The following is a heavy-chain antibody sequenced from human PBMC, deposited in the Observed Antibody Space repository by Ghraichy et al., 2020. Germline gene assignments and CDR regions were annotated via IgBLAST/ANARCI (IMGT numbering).Heavy chain of an antibody. CDR1: GASVNIGGFY. J-gene: IGHJ3*01. D-gene: IGHD3-10*01. Sequence: SETLSLTCSVSGASVNIGGFYWSWIRQHPEKGLEWIGYVFYSGDAFYNPSFKSRVSITSDPSKNQFFLNVNSVTAADTAVYYCARGDSVRGGAFEFWGQGTTVSVSP. CDR3: ARGDSVRGGAFEF. V-gene: IGHV4-31*03. CDR2: VFYSGDA.